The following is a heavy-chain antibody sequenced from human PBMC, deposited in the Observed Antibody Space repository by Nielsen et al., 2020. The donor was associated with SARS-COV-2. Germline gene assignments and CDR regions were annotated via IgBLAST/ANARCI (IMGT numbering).Heavy chain of an antibody. CDR3: ARGGTMVRGVIRTGEFDY. V-gene: IGHV1-2*06. Sequence: ASVKVSCKASGYTFTGYYMHWVRQAPGQGLEWMGRINPNSGGTNYAQKFQGRVTMTRDTSISTAYMELSRLRSDDTAVYYCARGGTMVRGVIRTGEFDYWGQGTLVTVSS. CDR1: GYTFTGYY. CDR2: INPNSGGT. J-gene: IGHJ4*02. D-gene: IGHD3-10*01.